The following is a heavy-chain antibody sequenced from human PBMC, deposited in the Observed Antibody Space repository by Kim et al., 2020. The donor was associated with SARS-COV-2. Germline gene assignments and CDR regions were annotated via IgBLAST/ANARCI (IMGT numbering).Heavy chain of an antibody. CDR2: INTNTGNP. J-gene: IGHJ6*02. CDR3: ATVYSGSYPRHYYYYGMDV. CDR1: GYTFTSYA. V-gene: IGHV7-4-1*02. D-gene: IGHD1-26*01. Sequence: ASVKVSCKASGYTFTSYAMNWVRQAPGQGLEWMGWINTNTGNPTYAQGFTGRFVFSLDTSVSTAYLQISSLKAEDTAVYYCATVYSGSYPRHYYYYGMDVWGQGTTVTVSS.